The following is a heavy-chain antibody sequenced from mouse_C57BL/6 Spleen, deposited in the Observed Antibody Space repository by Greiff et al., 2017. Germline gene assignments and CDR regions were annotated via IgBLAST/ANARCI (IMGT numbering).Heavy chain of an antibody. CDR3: AKQGGLEGYYYAMDY. CDR2: IWGGGGN. Sequence: VMLMESGPGLVAPSQSLSITCTVSGFSLTSYGVSWVRQPPGKGLEWLGAIWGGGGNNYHSALITSLIISKDRSKGKVFLKLKRLKTEDTATYYCAKQGGLEGYYYAMDYWGQGTSVTVSS. D-gene: IGHD2-2*01. J-gene: IGHJ4*01. V-gene: IGHV2-3*01. CDR1: GFSLTSYG.